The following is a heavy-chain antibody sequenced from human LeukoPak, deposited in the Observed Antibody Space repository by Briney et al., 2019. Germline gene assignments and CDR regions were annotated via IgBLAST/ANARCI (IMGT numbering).Heavy chain of an antibody. Sequence: GASVKVSCKASGYTFNYYNIHWVRQAPGQGLEWMGWISPNSGGTNYAQKFQGTVTMPRDTSITTAYTKLTRLRSGVTAMYYCTVWFGELTYWGQGTPVTVSS. J-gene: IGHJ4*02. CDR1: GYTFNYYN. D-gene: IGHD3-10*01. CDR2: ISPNSGGT. V-gene: IGHV1-2*02. CDR3: TVWFGELTY.